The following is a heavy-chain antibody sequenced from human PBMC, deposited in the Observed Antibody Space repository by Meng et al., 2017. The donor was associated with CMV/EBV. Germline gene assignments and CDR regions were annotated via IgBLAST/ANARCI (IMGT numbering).Heavy chain of an antibody. CDR1: GFTFSSYA. D-gene: IGHD6-19*01. J-gene: IGHJ4*02. Sequence: GESLKISCAASGFTFSSYAMSWVRQAPGKGLEWVSAISGSGGSTYYADSVKGRFTISRDNSKNTLYLQMNSLRAEDTAVYYCTVRIAVAGTIDYWGQGTLVTVSS. V-gene: IGHV3-23*01. CDR2: ISGSGGST. CDR3: TVRIAVAGTIDY.